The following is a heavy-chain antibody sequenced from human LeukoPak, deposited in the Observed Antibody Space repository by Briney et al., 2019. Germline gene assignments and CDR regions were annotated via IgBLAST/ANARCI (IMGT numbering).Heavy chain of an antibody. V-gene: IGHV1-18*04. CDR1: GYTFTSYG. CDR2: ISAYNGNT. CDR3: ARDLGALAVAGSSDY. D-gene: IGHD6-19*01. J-gene: IGHJ4*02. Sequence: ASVKVSCKASGYTFTSYGISWVRQAPGQGLEWMGWISAYNGNTNYAQKLQGRVTMTTDTSTSTAYMELRSLRSDDTAVYYCARDLGALAVAGSSDYWGQGTLVTVSS.